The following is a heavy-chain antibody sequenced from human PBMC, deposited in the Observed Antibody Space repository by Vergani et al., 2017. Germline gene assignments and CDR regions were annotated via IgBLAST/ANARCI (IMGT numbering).Heavy chain of an antibody. J-gene: IGHJ4*02. CDR1: GGSISSYY. CDR2: IYYSGST. CDR3: ARVDYGDKSYDY. Sequence: QVQLQESGPGLVKPSETLSLTCTVSGGSISSYYWSWIRPPPGKGLGWIGYIYYSGSTNYNPSLKSRVTISVDTSKNQFSLKLSSVTAADTAVYYCARVDYGDKSYDYWGQGTLVTVSS. V-gene: IGHV4-59*01. D-gene: IGHD4-17*01.